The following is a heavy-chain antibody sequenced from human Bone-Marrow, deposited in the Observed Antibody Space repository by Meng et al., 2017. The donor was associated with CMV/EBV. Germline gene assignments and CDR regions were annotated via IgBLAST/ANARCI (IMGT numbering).Heavy chain of an antibody. CDR2: ISGSGGST. CDR1: AFSVSINY. D-gene: IGHD6-19*01. J-gene: IGHJ4*02. V-gene: IGHV3-23*01. CDR3: AKDLHRGEWLVKSYYFDY. Sequence: GESLKISCAASAFSVSINYMSWVRQAPGKGLEWVSAISGSGGSTYYADSVKGRFTISRDNSKNTLYLQMNSLRAEDTAVYYCAKDLHRGEWLVKSYYFDYWGQGTLVTVSS.